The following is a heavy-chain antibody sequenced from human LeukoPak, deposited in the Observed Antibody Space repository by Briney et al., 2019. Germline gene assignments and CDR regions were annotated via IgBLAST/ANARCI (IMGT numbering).Heavy chain of an antibody. CDR3: ARGGPFPSSSSSREYYLDY. J-gene: IGHJ4*02. D-gene: IGHD6-6*01. CDR1: GYDFINYG. CDR2: RSIYNGNT. Sequence: GDSVTVSCKASGYDFINYGISWVRQAPGQGLEWMGWRSIYNGNTDYKLQGRVTMTTDTSTSTAYMELRSLRSDDTAVYYCARGGPFPSSSSSREYYLDYWGQGTLVTVSS. V-gene: IGHV1-18*01.